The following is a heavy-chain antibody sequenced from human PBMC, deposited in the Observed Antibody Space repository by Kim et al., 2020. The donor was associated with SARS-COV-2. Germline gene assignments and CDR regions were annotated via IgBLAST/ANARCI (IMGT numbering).Heavy chain of an antibody. CDR3: ARVLGLRYSFDY. D-gene: IGHD5-12*01. CDR2: INHSGST. Sequence: SETLSLTCAVYGGSFSGYYWSWIRQPPGKGLEWIGEINHSGSTNYNPSLKSRVTISVDTSKNQFSLKLSSVTAADTAVYYCARVLGLRYSFDYWGQGTLVTVSS. J-gene: IGHJ4*02. CDR1: GGSFSGYY. V-gene: IGHV4-34*01.